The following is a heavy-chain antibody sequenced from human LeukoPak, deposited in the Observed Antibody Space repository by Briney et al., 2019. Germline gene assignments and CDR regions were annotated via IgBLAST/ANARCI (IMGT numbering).Heavy chain of an antibody. CDR3: ARGGGFLESLYADAFDI. Sequence: PSETLSLTCTVSGYSISSGYYWGRIRQPPGKGLEWIGNFYHSGGPYYTPSLKSRVTISVDTSRNQFSLILSSVTAADTAVYYCARGGGFLESLYADAFDIWGQGTMVTVSS. D-gene: IGHD3-3*01. CDR1: GYSISSGYY. J-gene: IGHJ3*02. V-gene: IGHV4-38-2*02. CDR2: FYHSGGP.